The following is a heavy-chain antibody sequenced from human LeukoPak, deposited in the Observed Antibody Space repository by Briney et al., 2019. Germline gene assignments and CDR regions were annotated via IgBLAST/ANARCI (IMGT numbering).Heavy chain of an antibody. Sequence: GGSLRLSCAASGFTFSSYAMSWVRQAPGKGLEWVSGISGSDGSTYYADSVKGRFTISRDNSKNTLFLQMNSLRAEDTAVYYCAKDSAKKYDDYWGQGTLVTVSS. CDR3: AKDSAKKYDDY. CDR2: ISGSDGST. CDR1: GFTFSSYA. V-gene: IGHV3-23*01. J-gene: IGHJ4*02. D-gene: IGHD2/OR15-2a*01.